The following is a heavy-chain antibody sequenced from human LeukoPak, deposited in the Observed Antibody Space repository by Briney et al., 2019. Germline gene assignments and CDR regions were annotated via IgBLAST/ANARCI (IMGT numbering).Heavy chain of an antibody. V-gene: IGHV4-61*02. CDR1: GGSISSGSYY. D-gene: IGHD3-10*01. J-gene: IGHJ4*02. CDR2: IYTSGST. Sequence: SETLSLTCTVSGGSISSGSYYWSWIRQPAGKGLEWIGRIYTSGSTNYNPSLKSRVTISVDTSKNQFSLKLSSVTAADTAVYYCARAYTPEGSGSYYFPSFDYWGQGTLVTVSS. CDR3: ARAYTPEGSGSYYFPSFDY.